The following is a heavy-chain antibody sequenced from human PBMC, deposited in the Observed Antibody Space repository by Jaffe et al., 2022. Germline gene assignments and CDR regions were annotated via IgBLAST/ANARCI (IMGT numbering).Heavy chain of an antibody. V-gene: IGHV4-59*01. CDR3: AAYSGYDFGYFDY. CDR1: GGSISSYY. J-gene: IGHJ4*02. D-gene: IGHD5-12*01. Sequence: QVQLQESGPGLVKPSETLSLTCTVSGGSISSYYWSWIRQPPGKGLEWIGYIYYSGSTNYNPSLKSRVTISVDTSKNQFSLKLSSVTAADTAVYYCAAYSGYDFGYFDYWGQGTLVTVSS. CDR2: IYYSGST.